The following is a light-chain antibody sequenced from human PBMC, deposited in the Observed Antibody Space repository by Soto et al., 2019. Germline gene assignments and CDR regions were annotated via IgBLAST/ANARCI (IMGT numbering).Light chain of an antibody. CDR1: SGHSSYA. V-gene: IGLV4-69*01. Sequence: QLVLTQSPSASASLGASVKLTCTLSSGHSSYAIAWHQQQPEKGPRYLMKLNSDGSHSKGDGIPDRFSGSNSGAERYLTISSLPSEDEADYYCQTWGTGPWVFGGGTKLTVL. CDR3: QTWGTGPWV. CDR2: LNSDGSH. J-gene: IGLJ3*02.